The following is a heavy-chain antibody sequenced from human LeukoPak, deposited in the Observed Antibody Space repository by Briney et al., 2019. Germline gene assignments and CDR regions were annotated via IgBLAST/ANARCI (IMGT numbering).Heavy chain of an antibody. V-gene: IGHV3-48*02. J-gene: IGHJ4*02. CDR1: GFTSSDHY. CDR2: ISSSSSTL. CDR3: ARVGYGSGSYPYDY. Sequence: GGSLRLSCAASGFTSSDHYMDWVRQAPGKGLEWVSYISSSSSTLYYADSVKGRFTISRDNAKNSLYLQMNSLRDEDTAVYYCARVGYGSGSYPYDYWGQGTLVTVSS. D-gene: IGHD3-10*01.